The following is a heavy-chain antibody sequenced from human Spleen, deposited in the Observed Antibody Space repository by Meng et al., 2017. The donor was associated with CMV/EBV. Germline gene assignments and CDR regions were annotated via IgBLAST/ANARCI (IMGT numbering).Heavy chain of an antibody. CDR2: IIPIFGTA. CDR3: ARGGQLAYFDY. Sequence: SCKAYGGRCSSYAISWVRQAPGQGLESIGAIIPIFGTANYSQKCQVRVTITTDESTRTAYMELSSLRSEDTAVYYCARGGQLAYFDYWGQGTLVTVSS. D-gene: IGHD6-6*01. V-gene: IGHV1-69*05. J-gene: IGHJ4*02. CDR1: GGRCSSYA.